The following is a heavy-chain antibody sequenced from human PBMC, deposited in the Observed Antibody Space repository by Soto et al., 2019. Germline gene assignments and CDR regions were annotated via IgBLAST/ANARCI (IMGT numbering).Heavy chain of an antibody. D-gene: IGHD5-12*01. Sequence: PGGSLRLSCAASGFTFSDYYMSWIRQAPGKGLEWVSYISSSGSTIYYADSVKGRFTISRDNAKNQFSLKLSSVTAADTAVYYCARQGSGYALLDYWGQGTLVTVSS. J-gene: IGHJ4*02. CDR2: ISSSGSTI. CDR3: ARQGSGYALLDY. V-gene: IGHV3-11*04. CDR1: GFTFSDYY.